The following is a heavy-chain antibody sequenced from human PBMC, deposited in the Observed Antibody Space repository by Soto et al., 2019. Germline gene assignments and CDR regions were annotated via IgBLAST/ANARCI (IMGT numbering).Heavy chain of an antibody. D-gene: IGHD6-6*01. J-gene: IGHJ6*02. Sequence: QVQLVQSGAEVKKPGSSVKVSCKASGGTFSSYAISWVRQAPGQGLEWMGGIIPIFGTANYAQKFQGRVKITADKSTSTAYIELSSLRSEDTAVYYCARGTLEYSSSSVISYYYYYGMDVWGQGTTVTVSS. CDR2: IIPIFGTA. V-gene: IGHV1-69*06. CDR3: ARGTLEYSSSSVISYYYYYGMDV. CDR1: GGTFSSYA.